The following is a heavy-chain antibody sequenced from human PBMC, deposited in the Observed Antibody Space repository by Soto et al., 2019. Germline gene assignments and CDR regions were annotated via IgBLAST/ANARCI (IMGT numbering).Heavy chain of an antibody. CDR1: GFTFSNYA. D-gene: IGHD4-17*01. CDR3: ARRPVTYYFDY. J-gene: IGHJ4*02. CDR2: ISYDGSNK. V-gene: IGHV3-30-3*01. Sequence: QVQLVGSGGGVVQPGRSLRLSCAASGFTFSNYAMHWVRQAPGKGLEWVAVISYDGSNKYYADYVKGRFTISRDNSKNTLYLQMNSLRAEDTAVYYCARRPVTYYFDYWGQGTLVTVSS.